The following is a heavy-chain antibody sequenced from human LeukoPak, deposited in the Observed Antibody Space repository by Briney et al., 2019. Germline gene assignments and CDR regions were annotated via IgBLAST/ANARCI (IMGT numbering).Heavy chain of an antibody. CDR1: GYTFTSYG. J-gene: IGHJ4*02. CDR2: ISAYNGNT. CDR3: ARDNQRNVDTIFDY. Sequence: ASVKVSCKASGYTFTSYGISWVRQAPGQGLEWMGWISAYNGNTNYAQKLQGRGTMTTDTSTSTVYMELSSLRSEDTAVYYCARDNQRNVDTIFDYWGQGTLVTVSS. V-gene: IGHV1-18*01. D-gene: IGHD5-18*01.